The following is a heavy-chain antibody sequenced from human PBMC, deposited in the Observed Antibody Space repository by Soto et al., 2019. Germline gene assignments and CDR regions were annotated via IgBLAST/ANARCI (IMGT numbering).Heavy chain of an antibody. CDR2: ISGSGGST. CDR1: GFTFSNYA. V-gene: IGHV3-23*01. J-gene: IGHJ6*02. D-gene: IGHD5-12*01. Sequence: GGSLGLSCAASGFTFSNYAISWVRQAPGKGLEWVSSISGSGGSTYYADSVKGRFTISRDNSKNTLYLPMNSLRAEDTAVYYCATYSGNYERYGVYYVMAFWGQGSTVIVSS. CDR3: ATYSGNYERYGVYYVMAF.